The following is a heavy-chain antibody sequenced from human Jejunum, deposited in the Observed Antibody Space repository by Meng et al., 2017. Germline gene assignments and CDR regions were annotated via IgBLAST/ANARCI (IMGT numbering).Heavy chain of an antibody. Sequence: VQLVQSGAEVKKPGASARVSCQASGYTFTGYSIHWARQAPGQGLEWMGRINPDGSGTMYAQKFQGRVTMSRDTSISTVYMDLSRLTSDDTGLYYCARGVYPFFFDTWGQGTLVTVSS. D-gene: IGHD3-16*02. CDR3: ARGVYPFFFDT. V-gene: IGHV1-2*05. CDR1: GYTFTGYS. J-gene: IGHJ4*02. CDR2: INPDGSGT.